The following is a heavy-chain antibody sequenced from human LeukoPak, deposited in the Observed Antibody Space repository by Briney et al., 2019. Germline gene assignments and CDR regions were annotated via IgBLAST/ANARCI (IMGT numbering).Heavy chain of an antibody. D-gene: IGHD5-12*01. CDR3: TAYDPSDYYGMDV. Sequence: GGSLRLSCRASGFTFGDYAMTWVRQAPGKGLEWVGFIRSKAYGGTTEFAASVKGRFIISRDDSKSIAYLQMNSLKTEDTAVYYCTAYDPSDYYGMDVWGQGTTVTIS. CDR1: GFTFGDYA. J-gene: IGHJ6*02. CDR2: IRSKAYGGTT. V-gene: IGHV3-49*04.